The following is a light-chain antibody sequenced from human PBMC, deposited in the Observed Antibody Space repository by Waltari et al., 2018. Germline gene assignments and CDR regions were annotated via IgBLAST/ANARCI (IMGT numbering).Light chain of an antibody. CDR3: QQYSDSWT. CDR2: GVS. V-gene: IGKV3-20*01. Sequence: ELVLTQSQATLSLSPGERATLSCRASQSVSNNLAWYHQNPGQAPRLLIYGVSSRATDIPDRFSGSGSGTDFTLTISSLEPEDFAVYFCQQYSDSWTFGQGTKVEIK. CDR1: QSVSNN. J-gene: IGKJ1*01.